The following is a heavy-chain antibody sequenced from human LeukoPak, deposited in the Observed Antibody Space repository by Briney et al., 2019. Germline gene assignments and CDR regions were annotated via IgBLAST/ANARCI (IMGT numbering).Heavy chain of an antibody. CDR1: GFTFSSYA. V-gene: IGHV3-23*01. J-gene: IGHJ4*02. Sequence: GGSLRLSCAASGFTFSSYAMSWVRQAPGKGLEWVSAISGSGGSTYYADSVKGRFTISRDNSKNTLYLQMNSLRAEDTAVYYCAKAAIAAGTDGGCFDYWGQGTLLTVYS. CDR3: AKAAIAAGTDGGCFDY. CDR2: ISGSGGST. D-gene: IGHD6-13*01.